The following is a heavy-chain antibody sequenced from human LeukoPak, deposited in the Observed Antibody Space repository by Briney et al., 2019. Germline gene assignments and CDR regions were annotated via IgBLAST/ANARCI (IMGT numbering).Heavy chain of an antibody. CDR1: GFTFSSYW. J-gene: IGHJ6*02. D-gene: IGHD3-3*01. Sequence: PGGSLRLSCAASGFTFSSYWMSWVRQAPGKGLEWVANIKQDGSEKYYVDSVKGRFTISRDNAKNSLYLQMNSLRAEDTAVYYCARAEGITIFGVAYYYYGMDVWGQGTTVTVSS. V-gene: IGHV3-7*01. CDR2: IKQDGSEK. CDR3: ARAEGITIFGVAYYYYGMDV.